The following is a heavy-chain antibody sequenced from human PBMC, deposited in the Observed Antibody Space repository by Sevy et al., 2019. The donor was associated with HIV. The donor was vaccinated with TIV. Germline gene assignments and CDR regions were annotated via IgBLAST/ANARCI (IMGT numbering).Heavy chain of an antibody. D-gene: IGHD1-26*01. V-gene: IGHV3-9*01. CDR1: GFTFDGYA. CDR3: AKDISGSYFYYFDH. CDR2: ISWNSGSI. J-gene: IGHJ4*02. Sequence: GGSLRLSCAASGFTFDGYAMDWVRQAPGKGLEWVSGISWNSGSIGYADSVKGRFTISRDNARNSLYLQMNSLRTEDTALYYCAKDISGSYFYYFDHWGQRTLVTVSS.